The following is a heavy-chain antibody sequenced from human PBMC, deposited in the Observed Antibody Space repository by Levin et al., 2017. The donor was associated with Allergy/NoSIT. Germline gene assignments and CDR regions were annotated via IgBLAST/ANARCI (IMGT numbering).Heavy chain of an antibody. V-gene: IGHV3-49*03. J-gene: IGHJ4*02. CDR1: GFTFGDYA. CDR3: TRDHFRTGDYFDY. D-gene: IGHD3-3*02. CDR2: IRSKAYGGTS. Sequence: QSGGSLRLSCAASGFTFGDYAMNWFRQAPGKELEWVGFIRSKAYGGTSEYAASVKGRFSISRDDSKSIAYLQMNSLKTEDTAVYYCTRDHFRTGDYFDYWGQGTLVTVSS.